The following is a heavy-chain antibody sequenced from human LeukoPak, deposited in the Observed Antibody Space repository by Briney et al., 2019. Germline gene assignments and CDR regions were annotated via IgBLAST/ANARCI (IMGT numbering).Heavy chain of an antibody. CDR2: ISGNGGST. V-gene: IGHV3-64D*09. CDR1: GFHFSRYP. CDR3: VKAQYDFWSGLDY. Sequence: GGSLGLSCSASGFHFSRYPMHWVRQAPGKGLEYVSAISGNGGSTYYADSVKGRFTTSRDNSKNTLYLQMSSLRTEDTAIYYCVKAQYDFWSGLDYWGQGTLVTVSS. D-gene: IGHD3-3*01. J-gene: IGHJ4*02.